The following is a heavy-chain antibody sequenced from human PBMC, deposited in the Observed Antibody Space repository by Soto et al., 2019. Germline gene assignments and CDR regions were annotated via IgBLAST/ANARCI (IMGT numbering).Heavy chain of an antibody. CDR2: ISYDGSNK. V-gene: IGHV3-30*03. D-gene: IGHD5-12*01. J-gene: IGHJ6*02. CDR1: GFTFSSYG. Sequence: LRLSCAASGFTFSSYGMHWVRQAPGKGLEWVAVISYDGSNKYYADSVKGRFTISRDNSKNTLYLQMNSLRAEDTAVYYCAISGRWLQFYYGMDVWGQGTTVTVSS. CDR3: AISGRWLQFYYGMDV.